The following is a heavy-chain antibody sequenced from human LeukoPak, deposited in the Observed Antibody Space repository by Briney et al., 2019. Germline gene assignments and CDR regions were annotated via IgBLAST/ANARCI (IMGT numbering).Heavy chain of an antibody. CDR3: ARDQFNYGEDWFDP. Sequence: SETLSLTCTVSGGSISSYYWSWIRQPAGKGLEWIGRIYTSGSTNYNPSLKSRVTMSLDTSKNQFSLKLSSVTAADTAVYYCARDQFNYGEDWFDPWGQGTLVTVSS. D-gene: IGHD4-17*01. CDR2: IYTSGST. V-gene: IGHV4-4*07. CDR1: GGSISSYY. J-gene: IGHJ5*02.